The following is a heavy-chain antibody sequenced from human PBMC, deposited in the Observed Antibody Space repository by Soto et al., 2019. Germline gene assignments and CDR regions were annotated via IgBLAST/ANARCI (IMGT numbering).Heavy chain of an antibody. CDR3: AYILLLDSGYDCIDY. Sequence: SGPTLVNPTQTLTLTCTFSGFSLSTSGVGVGWIRQPPGKALEWLALIYWDDDKRYSPSLKSRLTITKDTSKNQAVLTMTNMDPVDTATYYCAYILLLDSGYDCIDYWGQGTLVTVSS. V-gene: IGHV2-5*02. CDR1: GFSLSTSGVG. D-gene: IGHD5-12*01. CDR2: IYWDDDK. J-gene: IGHJ4*02.